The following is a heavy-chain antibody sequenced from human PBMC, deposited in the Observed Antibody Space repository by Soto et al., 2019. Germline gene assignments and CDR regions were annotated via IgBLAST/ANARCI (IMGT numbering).Heavy chain of an antibody. CDR1: GDSVSSNSAA. CDR3: ARRQNTSHCYYYYYYGMDV. CDR2: TYYRSKWYN. Sequence: SQTLSLTCAISGDSVSSNSAAWNWIRQSPSRGLEWLGRTYYRSKWYNDYAVSVKSRITINPDTSKNQFSLQLNSVTPEDTAVYYCARRQNTSHCYYYYYYGMDVWGQGTTVTVSS. D-gene: IGHD2-2*01. J-gene: IGHJ6*02. V-gene: IGHV6-1*01.